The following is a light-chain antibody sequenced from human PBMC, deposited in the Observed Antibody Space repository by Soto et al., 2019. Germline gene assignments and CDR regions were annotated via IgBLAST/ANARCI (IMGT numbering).Light chain of an antibody. CDR3: QQYGSSPPIT. CDR1: HSVSSSY. V-gene: IGKV3-20*01. CDR2: GAS. J-gene: IGKJ5*01. Sequence: EIVLXQXPXTLSLSPGERATLSCRASHSVSSSYLAWYQQKPGQAPRLLIYGASSRATGIPDRFSGSGSGTDFTLTISRLEPEDFAVYYCQQYGSSPPITFGQGTRLEIK.